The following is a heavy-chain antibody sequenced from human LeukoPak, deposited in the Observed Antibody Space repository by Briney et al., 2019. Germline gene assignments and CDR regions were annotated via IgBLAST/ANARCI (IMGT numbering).Heavy chain of an antibody. Sequence: GGSLRLSCGASGFTFSSYDMHWVRQAPGKGLEWVAVISYDGSNKYYADSVKGRFTISRDNSKNTLYLQMNSLRAEDTAVYYCAKPAISSRGWYYDYWGQGTLVTVSS. D-gene: IGHD6-19*01. V-gene: IGHV3-30*18. J-gene: IGHJ4*02. CDR1: GFTFSSYD. CDR3: AKPAISSRGWYYDY. CDR2: ISYDGSNK.